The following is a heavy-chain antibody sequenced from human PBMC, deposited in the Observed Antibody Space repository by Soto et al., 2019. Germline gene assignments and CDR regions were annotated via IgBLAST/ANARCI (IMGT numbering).Heavy chain of an antibody. D-gene: IGHD4-17*01. J-gene: IGHJ5*02. V-gene: IGHV1-18*04. CDR1: GYTFTNYA. CDR3: AGLHDYGDTTASHWFDP. CDR2: ISVYNGNT. Sequence: QVELVQSGAEVKKPGASVKVSCKASGYTFTNYAITWVRQAPGQGLEWMGWISVYNGNTNYAQKLQGRVALTLDTSTSTAYMDLRSLRSDDTAVYYCAGLHDYGDTTASHWFDPWGHGTLVTVSS.